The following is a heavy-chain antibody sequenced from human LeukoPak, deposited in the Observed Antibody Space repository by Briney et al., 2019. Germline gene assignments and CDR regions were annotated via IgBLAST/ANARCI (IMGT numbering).Heavy chain of an antibody. J-gene: IGHJ4*02. D-gene: IGHD2-2*01. CDR1: GFTFSSYA. V-gene: IGHV3-23*01. Sequence: PGGSLRLSCAASGFTFSSYAMSWVRQAPGKGLEWVSAISGSGGSTYYADSVKGRFTISRDNSKNTLYLQMNSLRADDTAVYYCAKDMVVVPTAMAHQGFDYWGQGTLVTVSS. CDR3: AKDMVVVPTAMAHQGFDY. CDR2: ISGSGGST.